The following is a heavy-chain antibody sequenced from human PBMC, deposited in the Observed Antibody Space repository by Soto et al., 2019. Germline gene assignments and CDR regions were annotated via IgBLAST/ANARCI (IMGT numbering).Heavy chain of an antibody. V-gene: IGHV5-51*01. J-gene: IGHJ3*02. D-gene: IGHD3-3*01. CDR1: GFSFSSYW. Sequence: GESLKISCKGSGFSFSSYWIGWVRQMPGKGLECMGIIYPRDSDTRYNPSFQGQVTISVDTSISTAYPQWSSLRTSDTAMYYCTRTGVSSTFEIWGQGTMVTVSS. CDR3: TRTGVSSTFEI. CDR2: IYPRDSDT.